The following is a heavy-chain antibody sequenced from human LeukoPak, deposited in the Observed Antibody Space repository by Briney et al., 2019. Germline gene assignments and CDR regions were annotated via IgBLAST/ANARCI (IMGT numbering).Heavy chain of an antibody. CDR2: IRYDGSNK. Sequence: GGSLRLSCAASGFTFSSYGMHWVRQAPGKGLEWVAFIRYDGSNKYYADSVKGRFTISRDNSKNTLYLQMNSLRAEDTAVYYCAKVAPYCSGTSCYFDYWGQGTLVTVSS. CDR1: GFTFSSYG. V-gene: IGHV3-30*02. D-gene: IGHD2-2*01. J-gene: IGHJ4*02. CDR3: AKVAPYCSGTSCYFDY.